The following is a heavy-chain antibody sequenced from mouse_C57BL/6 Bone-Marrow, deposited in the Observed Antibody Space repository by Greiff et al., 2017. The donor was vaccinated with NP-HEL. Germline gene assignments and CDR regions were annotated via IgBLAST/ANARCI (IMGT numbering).Heavy chain of an antibody. D-gene: IGHD1-1*01. Sequence: QVQLQQSGAELVKPGASVKMSCKASGYTFTSYWITWVKQRPGQGLEWIGDIYPGSGSTNYNEKFKSKATLTVDTSSSTAYMQLSSLTSEDSAVYYCARLALITTVVATDYWGQGTLVTVSA. J-gene: IGHJ3*01. CDR1: GYTFTSYW. CDR2: IYPGSGST. CDR3: ARLALITTVVATDY. V-gene: IGHV1-55*01.